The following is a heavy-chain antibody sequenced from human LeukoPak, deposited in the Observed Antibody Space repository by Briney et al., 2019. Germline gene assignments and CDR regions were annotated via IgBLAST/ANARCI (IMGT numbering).Heavy chain of an antibody. CDR3: ARVISGSQQNHFDY. CDR2: ISYDGSNK. Sequence: PGRSLRLSCAASGFTFSSYAMHWFRQAPGKGLEWVAVISYDGSNKYYADSVKGRFTISRDNSKNTLYLQMNSLRAEDTAVYYCARVISGSQQNHFDYWGQGTLVTVSS. D-gene: IGHD1-26*01. CDR1: GFTFSSYA. J-gene: IGHJ4*02. V-gene: IGHV3-30*04.